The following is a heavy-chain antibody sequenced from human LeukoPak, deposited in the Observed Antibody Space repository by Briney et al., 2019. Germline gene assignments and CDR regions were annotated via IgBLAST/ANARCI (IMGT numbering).Heavy chain of an antibody. V-gene: IGHV3-73*01. CDR2: IRSTANGYAT. J-gene: IGHJ4*02. CDR1: GFTFSGSA. CDR3: ATGLEDSNIDY. Sequence: PGGSLRLSCAASGFTFSGSALHWVRQASGKGLEWVGRIRSTANGYATAYAASVKGRFTISRDDSKNTAYLQMNSLKTEDTAVYYCATGLEDSNIDYWGQGTLVTVSS.